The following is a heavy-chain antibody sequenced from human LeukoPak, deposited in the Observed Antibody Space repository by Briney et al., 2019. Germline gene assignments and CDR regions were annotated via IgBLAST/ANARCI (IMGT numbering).Heavy chain of an antibody. J-gene: IGHJ4*02. Sequence: SETLSLTCTVSGGSISSHYWSWIRQPPGKGLEGIGYIYYSGSTNYNPSLKSRVTISVDTSKNQFSLKLSSVTAADTAVYYCARYSSSSGAGYWGQGTLVTVCS. CDR1: GGSISSHY. CDR2: IYYSGST. V-gene: IGHV4-59*11. CDR3: ARYSSSSGAGY. D-gene: IGHD6-6*01.